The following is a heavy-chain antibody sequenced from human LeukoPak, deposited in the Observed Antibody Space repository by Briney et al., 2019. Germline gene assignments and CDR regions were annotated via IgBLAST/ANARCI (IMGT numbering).Heavy chain of an antibody. J-gene: IGHJ3*02. Sequence: ASVKVSCKASGYTFTSYGISWVRQAPGQGLEWMGWISAYNGNTNYPQKLQGKVTMTRDTSTSTVYMELSSLRSEDTAVYYCAGGTTNTKGAFDMWGQGTMVTVSS. D-gene: IGHD2-8*01. V-gene: IGHV1-18*01. CDR1: GYTFTSYG. CDR3: AGGTTNTKGAFDM. CDR2: ISAYNGNT.